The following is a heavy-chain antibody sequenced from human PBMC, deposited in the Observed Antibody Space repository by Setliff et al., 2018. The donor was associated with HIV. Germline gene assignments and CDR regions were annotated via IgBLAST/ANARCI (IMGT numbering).Heavy chain of an antibody. J-gene: IGHJ4*02. CDR2: IIAIFNTA. CDR3: ARDLRRNFDWFRFRPSDY. V-gene: IGHV1-69*05. CDR1: GGTFSSYG. Sequence: SVKVSCKASGGTFSSYGISWVRQAPGQGLEWMGGIIAIFNTANYAQKFQGRVTITTDESTSTAYMELRNLTSDDTAVYFCARDLRRNFDWFRFRPSDYWGQGTLVTVSS. D-gene: IGHD3-9*01.